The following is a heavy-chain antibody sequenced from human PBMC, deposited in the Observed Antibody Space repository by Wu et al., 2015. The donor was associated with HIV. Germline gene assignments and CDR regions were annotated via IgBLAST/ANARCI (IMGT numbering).Heavy chain of an antibody. CDR2: INPNSGGT. J-gene: IGHJ6*02. CDR3: ARTYYYDSSGYVVPQMENSLCHGMDV. CDR1: GYTFTGYY. D-gene: IGHD3-22*01. Sequence: QVQLVQSGAEVKKPGASVKVSCKASGYTFTGYYMHWVRQAPGQGLEWMGWINPNSGGTNYAQKFQGRVTMTRDTSISTAYMELSRLRSDDTAVYYCARTYYYDSSGYVVPQMENSLCHGMDVWGQGTTGHRSP. V-gene: IGHV1-2*02.